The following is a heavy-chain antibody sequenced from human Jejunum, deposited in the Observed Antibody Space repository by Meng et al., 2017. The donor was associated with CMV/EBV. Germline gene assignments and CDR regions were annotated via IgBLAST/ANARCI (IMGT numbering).Heavy chain of an antibody. CDR1: GYTFTSYG. Sequence: AQLVKSGGEVKKPGASVKVSCKASGYTFTSYGISWVRQAPGQGLEWMGWISAYNGNTNYAQKLQGRVTMTTDTSTSTAYMELRSLRSDDTAVYYCAASSSSWYQNWFDPWGQGTLVTVSS. CDR2: ISAYNGNT. D-gene: IGHD6-13*01. J-gene: IGHJ5*02. CDR3: AASSSSWYQNWFDP. V-gene: IGHV1-18*01.